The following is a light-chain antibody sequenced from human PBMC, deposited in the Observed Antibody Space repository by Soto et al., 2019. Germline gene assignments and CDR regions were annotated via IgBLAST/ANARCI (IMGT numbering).Light chain of an antibody. V-gene: IGKV1-39*01. CDR3: QQSYSTL. CDR1: QSISSY. Sequence: DIQMTQSPSSLSASVGDRVTITCRASQSISSYLNWYQQKPGNAPKLLIYAASSLQSGVPSRFSGSGSGTDFTLTISSLQPEDFATYYCQQSYSTLFGQGTKLEIK. J-gene: IGKJ2*01. CDR2: AAS.